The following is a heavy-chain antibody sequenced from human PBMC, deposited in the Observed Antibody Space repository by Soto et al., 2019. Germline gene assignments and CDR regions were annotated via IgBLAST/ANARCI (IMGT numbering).Heavy chain of an antibody. D-gene: IGHD5-12*01. CDR3: ARLARDGYNYGLTFDY. Sequence: QVQLVQSGAEVKKPGASVKVSCKASGYTFTGYYMHWVRQAPGQGVEWMGWINPNSGGTNYAQKFQGRVTMTRDTSISTAYMELSRLRSDDTAVYYCARLARDGYNYGLTFDYWGQGTLVTVSS. CDR2: INPNSGGT. J-gene: IGHJ4*02. V-gene: IGHV1-2*02. CDR1: GYTFTGYY.